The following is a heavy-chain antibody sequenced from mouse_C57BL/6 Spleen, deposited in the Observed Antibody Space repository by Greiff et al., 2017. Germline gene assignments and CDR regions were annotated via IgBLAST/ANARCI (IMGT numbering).Heavy chain of an antibody. J-gene: IGHJ2*01. CDR1: GFTFSDYY. Sequence: EVHLVESEGGLVQPGSSMKLSCTASGFTFSDYYMAWVRQVPEKGLEWVANINYDGSSTYYLDSLKSRFIISRDNAKNILYLQMSSLKSEDTATYYCARVGYGSRSLDYWGQGTTLTVSS. V-gene: IGHV5-16*01. CDR2: INYDGSST. CDR3: ARVGYGSRSLDY. D-gene: IGHD1-1*01.